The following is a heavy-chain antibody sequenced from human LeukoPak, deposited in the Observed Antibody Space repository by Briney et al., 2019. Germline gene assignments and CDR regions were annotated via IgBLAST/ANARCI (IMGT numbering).Heavy chain of an antibody. CDR1: GYTFTSYD. V-gene: IGHV1-8*01. CDR3: ARVNLFGDPRGTYYFDY. CDR2: MSPNSGDT. Sequence: ASVKVSCKASGYTFTSYDFNWVRQATGQRPEWMGWMSPNSGDTGYAQKFQDRVTMTRNTSISTAYMELSSLRSDDTAVYYCARVNLFGDPRGTYYFDYWGQGTLVTVSS. D-gene: IGHD3-10*02. J-gene: IGHJ4*02.